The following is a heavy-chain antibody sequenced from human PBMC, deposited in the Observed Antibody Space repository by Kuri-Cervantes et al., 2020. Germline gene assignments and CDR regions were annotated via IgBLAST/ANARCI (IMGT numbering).Heavy chain of an antibody. J-gene: IGHJ4*02. D-gene: IGHD6-25*01. CDR2: ISSSSSYI. V-gene: IGHV3-21*01. CDR3: ARGRQRLLYY. Sequence: GGSLRLSCAASGFTFSSYSMNWVRQAPGKGLEWVSSISSSSSYIYYADSVKGRFTISRDNAKNSLYLQMNSLKAEDTAVYYCARGRQRLLYYWGQGTLVTVSS. CDR1: GFTFSSYS.